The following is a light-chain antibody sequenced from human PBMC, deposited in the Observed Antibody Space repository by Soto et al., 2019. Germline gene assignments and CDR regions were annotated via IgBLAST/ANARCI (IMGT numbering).Light chain of an antibody. CDR3: QQSYNTPYT. CDR2: AAS. J-gene: IGKJ2*01. CDR1: QSVSSY. V-gene: IGKV1-39*01. Sequence: DIQMTQSPSSLSASVGDRVILTCRASQSVSSYLNWYQHKPGKAPKVLIYAASSLQSGVPTRFSGSGSGTDFTLTISSLQTEDFATYYCQQSYNTPYTFGQGTKLEIK.